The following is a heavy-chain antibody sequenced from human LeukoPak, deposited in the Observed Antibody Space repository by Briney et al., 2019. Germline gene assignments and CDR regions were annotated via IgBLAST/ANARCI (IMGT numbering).Heavy chain of an antibody. J-gene: IGHJ3*02. CDR1: GFTFGDYA. Sequence: PGRSLRLSCKASGFTFGDYAMSWVRQAPGKGLEWVGFIRSKAYGGTTEYAASVKGRFTISRDDSKSIAYLQTNSLKTEDTAVFYCTTYLRLGYCSGGTCLGAFDIWGQGTMVTV. D-gene: IGHD2-15*01. CDR2: IRSKAYGGTT. V-gene: IGHV3-49*04. CDR3: TTYLRLGYCSGGTCLGAFDI.